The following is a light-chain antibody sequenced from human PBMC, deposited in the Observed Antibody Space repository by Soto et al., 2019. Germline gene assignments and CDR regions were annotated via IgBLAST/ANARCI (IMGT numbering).Light chain of an antibody. CDR1: QDVRSY. J-gene: IGKJ5*01. Sequence: DIQLTQSPSFLSASVGDRVTITCRASQDVRSYLAWYQQKPGKPPKLLISTASTLQSGVPSRFSGSVFGTAFTLTISSLQPEDFATYYCQQLTVYPPITFGQGTRREIK. CDR2: TAS. CDR3: QQLTVYPPIT. V-gene: IGKV1-9*01.